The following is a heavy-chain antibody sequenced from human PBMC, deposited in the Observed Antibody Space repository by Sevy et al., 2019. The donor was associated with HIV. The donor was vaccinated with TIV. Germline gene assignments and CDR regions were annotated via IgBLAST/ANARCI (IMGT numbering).Heavy chain of an antibody. V-gene: IGHV3-74*01. CDR2: INSDGGSS. CDR1: GFTFSSYW. D-gene: IGHD3-22*01. Sequence: GGSLRLSCAASGFTFSSYWMHWVRQAPGKGLVWVSRINSDGGSSNYADSVKGRFTISRDNAKNTLYLQMNSLRAEDTAVYYGARDPYIYDSSGYYYWGQGTLVTVSS. CDR3: ARDPYIYDSSGYYY. J-gene: IGHJ4*02.